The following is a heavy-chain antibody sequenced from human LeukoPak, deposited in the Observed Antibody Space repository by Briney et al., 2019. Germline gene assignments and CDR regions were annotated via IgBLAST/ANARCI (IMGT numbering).Heavy chain of an antibody. CDR1: GFTFSSYA. CDR2: ISGSGGST. CDR3: AKDPTSGFWSGYYI. J-gene: IGHJ4*02. V-gene: IGHV3-23*01. Sequence: PGGSLRPSCAASGFTFSSYAMSWVRQAPGKGLEWVSAISGSGGSTYYADSVKGRFTISRDNSKNTLYLQMNSLRAEDTAVYYCAKDPTSGFWSGYYIWGQGTLVTVSS. D-gene: IGHD3-3*01.